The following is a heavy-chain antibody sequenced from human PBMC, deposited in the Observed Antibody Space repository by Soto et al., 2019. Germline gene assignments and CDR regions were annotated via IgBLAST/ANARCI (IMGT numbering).Heavy chain of an antibody. Sequence: PGGSLRLSCAASGFTFDDYAMHWVRQAPGKGLEWVSGISWNSGSIGYADSVKGRFTISRDNAKNSLYLQMNSLRAEDTALYYCAKDSLPYKLLCFQHWGQGTLVTVSS. CDR3: AKDSLPYKLLCFQH. CDR1: GFTFDDYA. J-gene: IGHJ1*01. D-gene: IGHD2-2*01. V-gene: IGHV3-9*01. CDR2: ISWNSGSI.